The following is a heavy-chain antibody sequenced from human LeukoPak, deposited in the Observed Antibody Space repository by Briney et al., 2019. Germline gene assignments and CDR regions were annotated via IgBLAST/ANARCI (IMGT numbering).Heavy chain of an antibody. CDR2: INSDGSST. V-gene: IGHV3-74*01. Sequence: PGGSLRLSCAASGFTFNSYWMHWVRQAPGKGLVWVSRINSDGSSTSYADSVKGRFTISRDNAKNTLYLQMNSLRAEDTAVCYCARDSPYGDVRWGDYWGQGTLVTVSS. J-gene: IGHJ4*02. D-gene: IGHD2-8*02. CDR1: GFTFNSYW. CDR3: ARDSPYGDVRWGDY.